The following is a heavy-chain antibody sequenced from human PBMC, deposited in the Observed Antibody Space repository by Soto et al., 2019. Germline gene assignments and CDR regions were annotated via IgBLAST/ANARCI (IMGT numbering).Heavy chain of an antibody. Sequence: EVQLVESGGGLVQPGGSLRLSCAASGFTFGNYWMSWVRQAPGKGLEWLGTIKRDASEKKYADSVKGRFTMSRDNDKTSLYLQMDSLRGDDPAVDFCARNSGYGSGNSGNHYLDYWGHGTLVTVSS. D-gene: IGHD3-10*01. CDR3: ARNSGYGSGNSGNHYLDY. V-gene: IGHV3-7*01. CDR1: GFTFGNYW. J-gene: IGHJ4*01. CDR2: IKRDASEK.